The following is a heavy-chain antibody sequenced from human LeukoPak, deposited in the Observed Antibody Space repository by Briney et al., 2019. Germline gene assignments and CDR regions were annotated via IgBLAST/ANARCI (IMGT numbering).Heavy chain of an antibody. CDR3: ARHEGYSSSQPFGY. Sequence: SETLSLTCTVSGGSISSHYWSWIRQPPGKGLEWIGYIYYSGSTNYNPSLKSRVTISVDTSKNQFSLKLSSVTAADTAVYYCARHEGYSSSQPFGYWGQGTLVTVSS. V-gene: IGHV4-59*08. D-gene: IGHD6-13*01. J-gene: IGHJ4*02. CDR1: GGSISSHY. CDR2: IYYSGST.